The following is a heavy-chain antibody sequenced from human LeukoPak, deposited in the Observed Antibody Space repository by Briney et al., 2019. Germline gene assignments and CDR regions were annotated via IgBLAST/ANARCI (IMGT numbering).Heavy chain of an antibody. CDR1: GGSISSGGYS. D-gene: IGHD3-10*01. V-gene: IGHV4-30-2*01. Sequence: SQTLSLTCAVSGGSISSGGYSWSWIRQPPGEGLEWIGYIFHSGSTYYNPSLKSRVTISVDRSKNQFSLKLSSVTAADTGVYYCARFYASGSSFDYWGQGTLSPSPQ. CDR2: IFHSGST. J-gene: IGHJ4*02. CDR3: ARFYASGSSFDY.